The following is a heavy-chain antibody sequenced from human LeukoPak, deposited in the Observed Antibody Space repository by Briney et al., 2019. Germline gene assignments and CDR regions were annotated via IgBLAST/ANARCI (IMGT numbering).Heavy chain of an antibody. Sequence: GGSLRLSCAASGFTFSYHWMTWVRQAPGKGLEWVSAISGSGGSTYYADSVKGRFTISRDNSKNTLYLQMNSLRAEDTAVYYCAKDRIVVVPAANRVGYWFDPWGQGTLVTVSS. CDR1: GFTFSYHW. D-gene: IGHD2-2*01. CDR3: AKDRIVVVPAANRVGYWFDP. CDR2: ISGSGGST. V-gene: IGHV3-23*01. J-gene: IGHJ5*02.